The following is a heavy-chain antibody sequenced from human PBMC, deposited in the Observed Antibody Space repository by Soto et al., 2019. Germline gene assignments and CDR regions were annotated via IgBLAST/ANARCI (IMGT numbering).Heavy chain of an antibody. CDR3: LVTTSAVEI. J-gene: IGHJ3*02. D-gene: IGHD4-17*01. Sequence: EVQLVESGGDLAQPGGSLRLSCAASGFTLSNFWVNWVRQAPGKGLEWVANIKQGGIERNYVDSVKGRFTISRDDTKNSLFLQMKDLRVEVAAIYYCLVTTSAVEIWGRGTTVTVSS. CDR2: IKQGGIER. V-gene: IGHV3-7*01. CDR1: GFTLSNFW.